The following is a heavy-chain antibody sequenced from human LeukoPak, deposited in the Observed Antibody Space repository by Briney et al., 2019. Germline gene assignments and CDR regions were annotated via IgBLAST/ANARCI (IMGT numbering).Heavy chain of an antibody. CDR2: ISYDGSNK. CDR3: AREEYSSSSSPFDY. D-gene: IGHD6-6*01. V-gene: IGHV3-30-3*01. J-gene: IGHJ4*02. Sequence: GRSLRLSCAASGFTFSSYAMHWVRQAPGKGLEGVAVISYDGSNKYYADSVKGRFTISRDNSKNTLYLQMNSLRAEDTAVYYCAREEYSSSSSPFDYWGQGTLVTVSS. CDR1: GFTFSSYA.